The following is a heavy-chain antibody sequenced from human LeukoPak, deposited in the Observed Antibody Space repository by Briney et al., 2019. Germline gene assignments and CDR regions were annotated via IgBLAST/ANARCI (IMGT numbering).Heavy chain of an antibody. V-gene: IGHV3-7*01. J-gene: IGHJ4*02. Sequence: GGSLRLSCAASGFTFSSYWMSWARQAPGKGLEWVANIKQDGSEKYYVDSVKGRFTISRDNAKNSLYLQMNSLRAEDTAVYYCARALLWFGEATGPSDYWGQGTLVTVSS. CDR1: GFTFSSYW. D-gene: IGHD3-10*01. CDR2: IKQDGSEK. CDR3: ARALLWFGEATGPSDY.